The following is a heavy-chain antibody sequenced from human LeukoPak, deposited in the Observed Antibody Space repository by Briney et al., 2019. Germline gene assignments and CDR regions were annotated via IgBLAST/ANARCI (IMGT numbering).Heavy chain of an antibody. Sequence: EGSLRLSCAASGFTFSSYSMNWVRQAPGKGLEWVSYISSASSSIYYADSVKGRFTVSRDNAKNSLFLQMNSLRAEDTAVYYCARLPAYCSSTSCYCDYWGQGTLVTVSS. CDR2: ISSASSSI. V-gene: IGHV3-48*04. CDR3: ARLPAYCSSTSCYCDY. CDR1: GFTFSSYS. J-gene: IGHJ4*02. D-gene: IGHD2-2*01.